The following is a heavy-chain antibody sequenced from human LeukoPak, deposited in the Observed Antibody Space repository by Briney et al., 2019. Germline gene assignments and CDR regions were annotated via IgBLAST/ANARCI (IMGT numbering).Heavy chain of an antibody. CDR2: IYYSGST. CDR1: GGSISSYY. CDR3: ARDQTHYYYYYMDV. J-gene: IGHJ6*03. V-gene: IGHV4-59*01. Sequence: SETLSLTCTVSGGSISSYYWSWIRQPPGKGLEWIGYIYYSGSTNYNPSLKSRVTISVDTSKNQFSLKLSSVTAADTAVYYCARDQTHYYYYYMDVWGKGTTVTISS.